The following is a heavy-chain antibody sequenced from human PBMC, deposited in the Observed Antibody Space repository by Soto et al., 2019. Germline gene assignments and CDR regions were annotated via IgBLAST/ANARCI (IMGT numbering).Heavy chain of an antibody. Sequence: SETLSLTCTVSGGSISSYYWSWIRQPPGKGLEWIGYIYYTGSTNYNPSLKGRATISIDTSKNQFSLKLSSVTAADTAVYYCARGTIAVAGIFDYWGQGTLVTVSS. CDR1: GGSISSYY. CDR3: ARGTIAVAGIFDY. J-gene: IGHJ4*02. CDR2: IYYTGST. D-gene: IGHD6-19*01. V-gene: IGHV4-59*01.